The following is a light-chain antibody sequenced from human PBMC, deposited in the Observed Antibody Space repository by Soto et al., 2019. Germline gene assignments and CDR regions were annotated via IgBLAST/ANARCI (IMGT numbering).Light chain of an antibody. CDR2: DAS. J-gene: IGKJ1*01. CDR3: QQRSNGPPT. V-gene: IGKV3-11*01. Sequence: EIVLTQSPATLSFSRVERATLSCRASQSVSTDLTWYQQKLGQAPRLLIFDASNRTTGIPARFRGSGSGTEFPDTIISLEPEDFAVYYCQQRSNGPPTFGQWTKVEIK. CDR1: QSVSTD.